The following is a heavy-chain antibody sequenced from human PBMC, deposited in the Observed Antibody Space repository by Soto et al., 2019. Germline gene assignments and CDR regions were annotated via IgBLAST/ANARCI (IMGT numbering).Heavy chain of an antibody. CDR3: ARDRKDHDFWSGYFDY. CDR2: IYYSGST. CDR1: GGSISSYY. J-gene: IGHJ4*02. Sequence: SETLSLTCTVSGGSISSYYWSWIRQPPGKGLEWIGYIYYSGSTNYNPSLKSRVTISVDTSKNQFSLKLSSVTAADTAVYYCARDRKDHDFWSGYFDYWGQGTLVTVSS. V-gene: IGHV4-59*01. D-gene: IGHD3-3*01.